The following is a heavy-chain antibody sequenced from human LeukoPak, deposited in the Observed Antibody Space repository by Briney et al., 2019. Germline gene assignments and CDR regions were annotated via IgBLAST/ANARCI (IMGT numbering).Heavy chain of an antibody. V-gene: IGHV1-46*01. CDR2: INPSGGST. CDR1: GYTFTSYY. D-gene: IGHD3-22*01. CDR3: ARSGNRITMIVVAPAPDY. Sequence: ASVKVSCKASGYTFTSYYMHWVRQAPGQGLEWMGIINPSGGSTSYAQKLQGRVTMTTDTSTSTAYMELRSLRSDDTAVYYCARSGNRITMIVVAPAPDYWGQGTLVTVSS. J-gene: IGHJ4*02.